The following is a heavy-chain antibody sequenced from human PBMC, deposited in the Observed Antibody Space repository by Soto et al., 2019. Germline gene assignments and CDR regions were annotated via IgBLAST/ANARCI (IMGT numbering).Heavy chain of an antibody. D-gene: IGHD3-9*01. Sequence: GGSLRLSCAASGFTFSSYSMNWVRQAPGKGLEWVSYISSSSSTIYYADSVKGRFTISRDNAKNSLYLQMNSLRAEDTAVYYCARDGDYDILTGYATTPALHYFDYWGQGTLVTVSS. CDR1: GFTFSSYS. CDR3: ARDGDYDILTGYATTPALHYFDY. V-gene: IGHV3-48*01. J-gene: IGHJ4*02. CDR2: ISSSSSTI.